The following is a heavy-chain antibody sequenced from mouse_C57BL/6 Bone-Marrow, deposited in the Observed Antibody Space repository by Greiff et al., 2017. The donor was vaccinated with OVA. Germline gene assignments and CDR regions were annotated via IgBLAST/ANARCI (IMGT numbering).Heavy chain of an antibody. CDR1: GYSITSCYF. J-gene: IGHJ1*03. CDR3: ARGGNYEYFDV. V-gene: IGHV3-6*01. Sequence: EVKLQQSGPGLVKPSQSLSLTCSVTGYSITSCYFWYWIRQFPGNKLEWMGYISYDGSNNYNPSLKNRISITRDTSKNQFFLKLNSVTTEDTATYYCARGGNYEYFDVWGTGTTVTVSS. CDR2: ISYDGSN. D-gene: IGHD2-1*01.